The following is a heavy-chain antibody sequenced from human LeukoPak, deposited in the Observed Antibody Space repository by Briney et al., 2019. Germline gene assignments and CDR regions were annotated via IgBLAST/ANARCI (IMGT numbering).Heavy chain of an antibody. CDR1: GYTLTGYY. V-gene: IGHV1-2*02. Sequence: ASVTVSCKASGYTLTGYYIQWVRQAPGQGLEWMGWINPHSGGTNYAQEFQGRVTMTRDTSISTAYMELSSLRPDDTAVYSCARGVTARGFYYYMDIWGNGTTVTISS. CDR2: INPHSGGT. CDR3: ARGVTARGFYYYMDI. D-gene: IGHD2-21*02. J-gene: IGHJ6*03.